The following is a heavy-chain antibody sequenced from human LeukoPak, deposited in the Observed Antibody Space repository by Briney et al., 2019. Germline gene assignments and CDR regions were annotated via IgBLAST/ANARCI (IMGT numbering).Heavy chain of an antibody. V-gene: IGHV4-59*01. Sequence: PSETLSLTCTVSGGSISSYYWSWIRQPPGKGLEWIGYIYYSGSTNYNPSLKSRVTISVDTSKNQFSLKLSSVTAADTAVYYCAREHYYGSGSRDYWGQGTLVTVSS. J-gene: IGHJ4*02. CDR3: AREHYYGSGSRDY. CDR2: IYYSGST. D-gene: IGHD3-10*01. CDR1: GGSISSYY.